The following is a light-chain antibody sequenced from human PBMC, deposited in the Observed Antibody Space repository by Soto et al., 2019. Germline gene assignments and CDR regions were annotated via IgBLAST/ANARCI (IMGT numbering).Light chain of an antibody. CDR2: LGS. CDR1: QSLLHSSVYNY. CDR3: MQALQTPIT. V-gene: IGKV2-28*01. J-gene: IGKJ5*01. Sequence: DIVMTQSPLSLPVTPGEPASISCRSSQSLLHSSVYNYLDWYLPKPGQSPQLLIYLGSNRASGVPDRFSGSGSGTDFTLKISRVEAEDVGVYYCMQALQTPITFGQGTRLEIK.